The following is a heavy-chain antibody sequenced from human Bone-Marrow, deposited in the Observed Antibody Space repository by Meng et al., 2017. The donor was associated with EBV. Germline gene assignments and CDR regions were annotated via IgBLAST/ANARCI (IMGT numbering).Heavy chain of an antibody. Sequence: QGQLVASGGGVGQPGRSLGLSCAASGFTFSSDGMHWVRQAPGKGLEWVAVISYDGGNKYFAASVKGRFTISRDNSKNTLYLQMNSLRAEDTAVYYCAKPKTSIRPSAFDIWGQGTMVTVSS. D-gene: IGHD1/OR15-1a*01. CDR2: ISYDGGNK. V-gene: IGHV3-30*18. CDR3: AKPKTSIRPSAFDI. J-gene: IGHJ3*02. CDR1: GFTFSSDG.